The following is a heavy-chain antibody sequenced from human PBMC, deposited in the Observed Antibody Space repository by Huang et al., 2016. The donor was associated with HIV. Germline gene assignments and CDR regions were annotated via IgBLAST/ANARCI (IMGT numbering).Heavy chain of an antibody. D-gene: IGHD6-6*01. CDR3: VRGWYIAALPYFDY. CDR1: GYYFASYD. V-gene: IGHV1-8*01. J-gene: IGHJ4*02. CDR2: MNPHSGNT. Sequence: QVQLVKSGAEVRKPGASVKVSCEASGYYFASYDINWVRQATVQGLEWMGWMNPHSGNTGYAQKFQGRVTMTRNTSISTAYMELSSLRSADTAKYFCVRGWYIAALPYFDYWGQGTLVTVSS.